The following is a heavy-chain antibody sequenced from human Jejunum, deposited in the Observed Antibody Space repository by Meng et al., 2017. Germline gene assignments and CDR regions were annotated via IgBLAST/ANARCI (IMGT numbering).Heavy chain of an antibody. J-gene: IGHJ4*02. D-gene: IGHD6-13*01. V-gene: IGHV1-2*06. CDR2: VNPLSGDA. Sequence: QVQLVQSGSEVKKPGASVNVSCKCSGYSFTVYYIHWIRQAPGQGPEWMGRVNPLSGDADYAEKFKGRVTMTRDTSTTTAYMDLTRLTSDDTALYFCARDDAGGPRPYWGQGTLVTVSS. CDR1: GYSFTVYY. CDR3: ARDDAGGPRPY.